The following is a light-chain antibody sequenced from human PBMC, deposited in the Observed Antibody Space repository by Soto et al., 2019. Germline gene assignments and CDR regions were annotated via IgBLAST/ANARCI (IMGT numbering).Light chain of an antibody. CDR2: DVS. J-gene: IGLJ1*01. Sequence: QSALTQPASVSGSPGQSITISCIGTSSDVGGYNYVSWYQQHPGKAPKLMIYDVSNRPSGVSNRFSGSKSGNTASLTISGLQAEDEADYYCSSYTSSSTLNYVFGTGTKVTVL. V-gene: IGLV2-14*01. CDR3: SSYTSSSTLNYV. CDR1: SSDVGGYNY.